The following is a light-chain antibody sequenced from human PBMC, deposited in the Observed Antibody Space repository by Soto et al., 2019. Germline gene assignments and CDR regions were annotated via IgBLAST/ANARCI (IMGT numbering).Light chain of an antibody. CDR1: QGISSY. V-gene: IGKV1-9*01. J-gene: IGKJ4*01. Sequence: IQLTQSPCSLSLSVGDRATITCRASQGISSYLAWYQQKSGQAPKLLISAASTWQSGIPTRFSGSGSGTDFTLTISSLQPEDFAVYYCQQHNTSPLTFGAGTKVDIK. CDR3: QQHNTSPLT. CDR2: AAS.